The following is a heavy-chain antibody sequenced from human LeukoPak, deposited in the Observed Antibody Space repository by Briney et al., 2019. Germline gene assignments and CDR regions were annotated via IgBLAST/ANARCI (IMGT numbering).Heavy chain of an antibody. V-gene: IGHV4-38-2*01. CDR1: GYSVSSGYY. D-gene: IGHD7-27*01. CDR2: ISHSGSS. J-gene: IGHJ4*02. CDR3: ARLGNGDYVDY. Sequence: SETLSLTCAVSGYSVSSGYYWGWIRQTPRKGLEWIATISHSGSSYYNPSLKSRVTISLDASKNQFSLRLSSVTAADTAVYYCARLGNGDYVDYWGQGTLVTVSS.